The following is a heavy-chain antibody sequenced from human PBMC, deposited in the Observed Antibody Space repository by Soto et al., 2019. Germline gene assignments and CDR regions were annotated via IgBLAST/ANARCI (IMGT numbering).Heavy chain of an antibody. V-gene: IGHV4-30-4*01. Sequence: SESLSLTCTVSGGSISSGDYYWSWIRQPPGKGLEWIGYIYYSGSTYYNPSLKSRVTISVDTSKNQFSLKLSSVTAADTAVYYCAREGADYGDLYYFDYWGQGTLVTVSS. J-gene: IGHJ4*02. D-gene: IGHD4-17*01. CDR1: GGSISSGDYY. CDR3: AREGADYGDLYYFDY. CDR2: IYYSGST.